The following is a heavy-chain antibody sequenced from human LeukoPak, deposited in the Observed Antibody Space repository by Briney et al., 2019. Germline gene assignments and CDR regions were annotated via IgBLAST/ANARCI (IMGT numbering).Heavy chain of an antibody. J-gene: IGHJ6*04. CDR3: ARHSLPVLRYFDWPHMDV. CDR1: GYSFTSYW. Sequence: GESLKISCKGSGYSFTSYWISWVRQMPGKGLEWMRRIDPSDSYTNYSPSFQGHVTISADKSISTAYLQWSSLKASDTAMYYCARHSLPVLRYFDWPHMDVWGKGTTVTVSS. CDR2: IDPSDSYT. V-gene: IGHV5-10-1*01. D-gene: IGHD3-9*01.